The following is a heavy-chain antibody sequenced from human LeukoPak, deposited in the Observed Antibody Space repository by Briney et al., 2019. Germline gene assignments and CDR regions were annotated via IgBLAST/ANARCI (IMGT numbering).Heavy chain of an antibody. D-gene: IGHD1-26*01. J-gene: IGHJ3*02. CDR1: GFTFSSYS. CDR2: ISSSSSTI. V-gene: IGHV3-48*01. CDR3: ARSRGSYFQGAFDI. Sequence: PGGSLRLSCAASGFTFSSYSMNWVRQAPGKGLERVSYISSSSSTIYYADSVKGRFTISRDNAKNSLYLQMNSLRAEDTAVYYCARSRGSYFQGAFDIWGQGTMVTVSS.